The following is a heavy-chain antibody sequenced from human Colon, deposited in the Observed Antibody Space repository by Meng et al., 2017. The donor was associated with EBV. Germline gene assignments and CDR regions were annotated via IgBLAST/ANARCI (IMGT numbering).Heavy chain of an antibody. Sequence: SGPDHVKPSPALSLHTTVSCGSGSCGGVYMSWIRTQPGTGLEGFGHIYYSASTFYNPSPKRRVIISIDTSKNQFSLNLRSVTAADTAVYYCARVSSGWDYFDYWGQGTLVTVSS. D-gene: IGHD6-19*01. V-gene: IGHV4-31*02. J-gene: IGHJ4*02. CDR1: CGSGSCGGVY. CDR3: ARVSSGWDYFDY. CDR2: IYYSAST.